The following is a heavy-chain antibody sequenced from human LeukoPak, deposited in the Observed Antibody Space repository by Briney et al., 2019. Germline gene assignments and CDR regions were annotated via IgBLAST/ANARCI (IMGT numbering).Heavy chain of an antibody. J-gene: IGHJ4*02. Sequence: SETLSLTCTVSGGSISSYYWSWIRQPPGKGLEWIGYIYYSGSTNYNPSLKSRVTISVDTSKNQFSLKLSSVTAADTAVYYCARELPVGATTAFDYWGQGTLVTVSS. V-gene: IGHV4-59*12. CDR2: IYYSGST. CDR3: ARELPVGATTAFDY. CDR1: GGSISSYY. D-gene: IGHD1-26*01.